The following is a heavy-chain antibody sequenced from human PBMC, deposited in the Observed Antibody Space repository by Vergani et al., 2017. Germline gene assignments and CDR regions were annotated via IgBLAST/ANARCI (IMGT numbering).Heavy chain of an antibody. Sequence: QVQLVESAGGVVQPGGSLRLSCAASGFTFSNFGMHCIRPAGGGGLEWLGYIGKDGINTRYRDAVKGRFTVSIDNSKDILYLQMDSLRSEDTALYYCAKYLRDSTDGLPDSWGPGTLVIVSS. J-gene: IGHJ4*02. V-gene: IGHV3-30*02. D-gene: IGHD2-21*02. CDR3: AKYLRDSTDGLPDS. CDR1: GFTFSNFG. CDR2: IGKDGINT.